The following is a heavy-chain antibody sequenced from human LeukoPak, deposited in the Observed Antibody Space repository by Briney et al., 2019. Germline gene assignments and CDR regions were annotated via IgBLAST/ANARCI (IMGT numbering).Heavy chain of an antibody. V-gene: IGHV4-30-2*01. CDR1: GDSISSGGYS. D-gene: IGHD1-26*01. CDR3: ARGGVGATTGTYDS. Sequence: SETLSLTCAVTGDSISSGGYSWSWIRQPPGMALECIGNIYHSGGTHHNPSLKSRVTMSVDRSKNQFSLKLTSVTAADTAVYYCARGGVGATTGTYDSWGQGIPVTVSS. J-gene: IGHJ4*02. CDR2: IYHSGGT.